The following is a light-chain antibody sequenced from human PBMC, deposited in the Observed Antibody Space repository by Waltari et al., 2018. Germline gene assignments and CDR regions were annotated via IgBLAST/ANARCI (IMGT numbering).Light chain of an antibody. CDR2: EDD. Sequence: KFMLTQPHSVSESPGKTVTISCTGSSGSVASNYVQWYQQRPGSPPTTIIYEDDQRPAGVPVRISGSCDSCSNSASRTIAGLKPEDEADYYCQSYYSKNGVFGGGTKLAVL. J-gene: IGLJ3*02. V-gene: IGLV6-57*02. CDR3: QSYYSKNGV. CDR1: SGSVASNY.